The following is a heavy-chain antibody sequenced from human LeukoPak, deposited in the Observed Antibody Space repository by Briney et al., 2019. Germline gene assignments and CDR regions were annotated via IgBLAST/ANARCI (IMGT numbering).Heavy chain of an antibody. V-gene: IGHV6-1*01. Sequence: SQTLSLTCAISGDSFSSNSAAWNWIRQSPSRGLEWLGRTYYRSKWYNDYAVSVKSRITINPDTSKNQFSLKLSSVTAADTAVYYCARGLGYYGSGSYYNQWGQGTLVTVSS. D-gene: IGHD3-10*01. J-gene: IGHJ4*02. CDR3: ARGLGYYGSGSYYNQ. CDR1: GDSFSSNSAA. CDR2: TYYRSKWYN.